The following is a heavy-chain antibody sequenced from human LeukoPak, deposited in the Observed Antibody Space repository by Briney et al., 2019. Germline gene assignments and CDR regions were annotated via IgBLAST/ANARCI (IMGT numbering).Heavy chain of an antibody. CDR1: GGSISSGDYY. Sequence: SETLSLTCTVSGGSISSGDYYWSWIRQPPGKGLEWIGYIYYSGSTYYNPSLKSRVTISVDTSKNQFSLKLSSVTAADTAVYYCARLSSSSWYYDYWGQGTLVTVSS. CDR3: ARLSSSSWYYDY. D-gene: IGHD6-13*01. J-gene: IGHJ4*02. CDR2: IYYSGST. V-gene: IGHV4-30-4*08.